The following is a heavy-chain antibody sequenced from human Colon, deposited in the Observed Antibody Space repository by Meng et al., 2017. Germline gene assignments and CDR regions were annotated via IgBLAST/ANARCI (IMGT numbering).Heavy chain of an antibody. CDR1: GFTFSSYW. V-gene: IGHV3-74*01. Sequence: EVQLVESGGVLVQPGGSLRLSCAASGFTFSSYWMHWVSQTLGEGLVWVSRISSDGSSTSYADSVRGRFTISRDNAKNTLYLQMNSLRAEDTAVYYCTRGYLDIGDCWGHGSLVTVSS. CDR2: ISSDGSST. CDR3: TRGYLDIGDC. J-gene: IGHJ4*01. D-gene: IGHD2-15*01.